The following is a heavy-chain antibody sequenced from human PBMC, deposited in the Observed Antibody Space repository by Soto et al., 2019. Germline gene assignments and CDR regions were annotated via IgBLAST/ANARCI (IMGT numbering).Heavy chain of an antibody. J-gene: IGHJ6*02. CDR3: ASPLRSSLYYYGMDV. Sequence: ASVKVSCKASGYTFTSYAMHWVRQAPGQRLEWMGWINAGNGNTKYSQKFQGRVTITRDTSASTAYMELSSLRSEDTAVYYCASPLRSSLYYYGMDVWGQGTTVTVSS. V-gene: IGHV1-3*01. D-gene: IGHD6-13*01. CDR2: INAGNGNT. CDR1: GYTFTSYA.